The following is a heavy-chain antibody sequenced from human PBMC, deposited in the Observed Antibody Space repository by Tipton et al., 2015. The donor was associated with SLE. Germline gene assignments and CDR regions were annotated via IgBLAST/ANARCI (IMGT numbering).Heavy chain of an antibody. CDR3: ARHIGWTTATTLRGMDV. D-gene: IGHD1-1*01. Sequence: TLSLTCTVSGGSVSSPNYYWAWIRQSPGKGLEWIGAIYHDGTTYYNPSLESRLTISVDTSKNQFSLRLRSVTAADTAVYYCARHIGWTTATTLRGMDVWGQGTTVTVSS. CDR2: IYHDGTT. V-gene: IGHV4-39*01. CDR1: GGSVSSPNYY. J-gene: IGHJ6*02.